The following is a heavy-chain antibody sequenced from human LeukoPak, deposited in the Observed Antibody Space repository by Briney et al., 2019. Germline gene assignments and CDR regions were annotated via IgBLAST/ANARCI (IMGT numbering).Heavy chain of an antibody. CDR3: ARGLTYYYGSGKYDYYYGMDV. CDR1: GFTFSSYA. V-gene: IGHV3-30*04. D-gene: IGHD3-10*01. J-gene: IGHJ6*04. Sequence: GRSLRLSCAASGFTFSSYAMHWVRQAPGKGLEWVAVIPYDGSNKYYADSVKGRFTISRDNSKNTLYLQMNSLRAEDTAVYYCARGLTYYYGSGKYDYYYGMDVWGKGTTVTVSS. CDR2: IPYDGSNK.